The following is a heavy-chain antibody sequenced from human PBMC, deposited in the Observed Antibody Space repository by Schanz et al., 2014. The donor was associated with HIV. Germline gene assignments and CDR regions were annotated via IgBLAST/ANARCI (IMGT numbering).Heavy chain of an antibody. D-gene: IGHD2-15*01. CDR3: ARGGIWEWDQPDFDY. CDR1: GITFSTSG. CDR2: ISGSSTYI. V-gene: IGHV3-21*01. Sequence: VQLVESGGGVVQPGRSLRLSCAASGITFSTSGMHWVRQAPGKGLEWVSPISGSSTYIYYADLVKGRFTISRDNAKKSLYLQMNSLRAEDTAVYYCARGGIWEWDQPDFDYWGQGTLVTVSS. J-gene: IGHJ4*02.